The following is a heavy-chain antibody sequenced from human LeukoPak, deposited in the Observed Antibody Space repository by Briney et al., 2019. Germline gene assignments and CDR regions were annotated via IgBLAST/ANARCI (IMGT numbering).Heavy chain of an antibody. D-gene: IGHD1-7*01. CDR1: GYSISSGYY. J-gene: IGHJ4*02. CDR2: IYHSGST. CDR3: ARGGWNWDY. V-gene: IGHV4-38-2*02. Sequence: SETLSLTCTVSGYSISSGYYWGWIRQPPGKGLEWIGSIYHSGSTYYNPSLKSRVTISVDTSKNQFSLKLSSVTAADTAVYYCARGGWNWDYWGQGTLDTVSS.